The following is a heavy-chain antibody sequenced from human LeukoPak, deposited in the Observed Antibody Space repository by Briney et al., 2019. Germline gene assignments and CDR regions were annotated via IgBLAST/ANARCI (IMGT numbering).Heavy chain of an antibody. CDR3: ARGGSGSYYYYHYYMDV. CDR1: GFTFDDYA. V-gene: IGHV3-9*01. CDR2: ISWNSGSI. D-gene: IGHD1-26*01. J-gene: IGHJ6*03. Sequence: PGGSLRLSCAASGFTFDDYAMHWVRQAPGKGLEWVSGISWNSGSIGYADSVKGRFTISRDNAKNSLYLQVSSLRTEDTAVYYCARGGSGSYYYYHYYMDVWGRGTTVTVSS.